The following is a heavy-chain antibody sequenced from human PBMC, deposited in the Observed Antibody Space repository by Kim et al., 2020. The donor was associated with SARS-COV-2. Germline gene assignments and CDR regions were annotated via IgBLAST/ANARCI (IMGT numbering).Heavy chain of an antibody. CDR2: IYSNGDT. CDR3: ARKTDIAGHGDF. Sequence: GGSLRLSCAVSGFAVGWNYMTWVRQAPGKGPEWVSLIYSNGDTKYADSVRGRFTISRDGSKNKLFLQMNSLRAGDSAVYYCARKTDIAGHGDFWGRGTLVAVSS. CDR1: GFAVGWNY. D-gene: IGHD2-21*02. V-gene: IGHV3-53*01. J-gene: IGHJ4*02.